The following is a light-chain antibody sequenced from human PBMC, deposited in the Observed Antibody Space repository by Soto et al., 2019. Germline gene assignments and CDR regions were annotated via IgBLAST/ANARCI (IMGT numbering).Light chain of an antibody. CDR2: YIS. Sequence: EIVVTHSPSTLSVSPGSTSYLSCRASQSAGNFLAWYQQKPGQAPRLLIYYISTRATGTPARLSGSGSGTELTITINSLQSEDSAVYYCQQHNQWTITFGQGTRLEI. CDR1: QSAGNF. V-gene: IGKV3D-15*01. CDR3: QQHNQWTIT. J-gene: IGKJ5*01.